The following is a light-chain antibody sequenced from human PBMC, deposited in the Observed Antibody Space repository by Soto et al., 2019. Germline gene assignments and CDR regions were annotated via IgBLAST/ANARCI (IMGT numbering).Light chain of an antibody. CDR2: DAS. J-gene: IGKJ4*01. Sequence: DIQMTQSPSSLSASVGDRVTITCRASQYIYNYLSWYQQKPGKAPKLLIYDASSLQSGVPPRFSGSGSGTDFTLSINSLQPEDFATYDCQQTYSTPLTFGGGTKVEIK. CDR3: QQTYSTPLT. V-gene: IGKV1-39*01. CDR1: QYIYNY.